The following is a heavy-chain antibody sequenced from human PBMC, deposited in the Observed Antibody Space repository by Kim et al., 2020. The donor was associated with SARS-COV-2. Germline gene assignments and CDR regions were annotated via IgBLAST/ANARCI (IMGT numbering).Heavy chain of an antibody. V-gene: IGHV1-3*01. CDR3: ARTSGYYGSGGTSSYYYYGMDV. CDR2: INAGNGNT. D-gene: IGHD3-10*01. Sequence: ASVKVSCKASGYTFTSYAMHWVRQAPGQRLEWMGWINAGNGNTKYSQKFQGRVTITRDTSASTAYMELSSLRSEDTAVYYCARTSGYYGSGGTSSYYYYGMDVWGQGTTVTVSS. J-gene: IGHJ6*02. CDR1: GYTFTSYA.